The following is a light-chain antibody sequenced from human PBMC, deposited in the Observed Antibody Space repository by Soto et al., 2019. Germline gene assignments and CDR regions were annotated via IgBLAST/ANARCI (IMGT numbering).Light chain of an antibody. CDR2: GAS. CDR3: QYYDDWLRLT. CDR1: QSVSS. V-gene: IGKV3-15*01. Sequence: EIVMTQSPATLSVSPGDRATLSCRASQSVSSIAWYQQKPGQPPRLLIYGASRRATNIPARFSGGGSDTEFTLTISTLQSEDFAVYYCQYYDDWLRLTFGGGTKVDIK. J-gene: IGKJ4*01.